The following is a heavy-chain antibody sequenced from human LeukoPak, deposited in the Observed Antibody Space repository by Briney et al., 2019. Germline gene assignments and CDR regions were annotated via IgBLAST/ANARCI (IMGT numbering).Heavy chain of an antibody. CDR2: INPSGGST. Sequence: GASVKVSCKASGYTFTSYYMHWVRQAPGQGLEWMGIINPSGGSTSYAQKFQGRVTMTRDTSTSTVYMEVSSLRSEDTAVYYCAREEQHDSSGYYDGAVDYWGQGTLVTVSS. CDR1: GYTFTSYY. CDR3: AREEQHDSSGYYDGAVDY. J-gene: IGHJ4*02. D-gene: IGHD3-22*01. V-gene: IGHV1-46*01.